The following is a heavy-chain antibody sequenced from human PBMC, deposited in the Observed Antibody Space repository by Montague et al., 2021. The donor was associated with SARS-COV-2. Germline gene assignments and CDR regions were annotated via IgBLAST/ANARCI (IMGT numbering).Heavy chain of an antibody. V-gene: IGHV4-30-2*01. CDR3: ARLKVAPNGGWNWFDP. CDR2: IFHTGTP. J-gene: IGHJ5*02. CDR1: GGSISSGGFS. Sequence: TLSLTCSLSGGSISSGGFSCSWLPQPPGKGLEWIGHIFHTGTPHYTPSLKRRVTISIDRSKNHFPLNLDSVTAAATAVYYCARLKVAPNGGWNWFDPWGQGILVTVSS. D-gene: IGHD6-19*01.